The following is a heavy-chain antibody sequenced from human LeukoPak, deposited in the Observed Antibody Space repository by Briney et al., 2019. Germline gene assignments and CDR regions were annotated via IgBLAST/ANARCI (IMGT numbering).Heavy chain of an antibody. CDR1: GYTFTNYY. CDR3: AKSIAVAFYS. J-gene: IGHJ4*02. Sequence: GASVKVSCKASGYTFTNYYMHWVRQAPGQGLEWMGIINPSGGSTTYAQKFQGRVTMTRDTSTSTVYMELSSLRSEDTAVYYCAKSIAVAFYSWGQGTLVTVSS. V-gene: IGHV1-46*01. CDR2: INPSGGST. D-gene: IGHD6-19*01.